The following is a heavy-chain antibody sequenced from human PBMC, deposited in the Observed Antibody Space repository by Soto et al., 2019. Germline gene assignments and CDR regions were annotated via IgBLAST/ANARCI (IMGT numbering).Heavy chain of an antibody. V-gene: IGHV3-21*04. Sequence: GGSLRLSCAASGFTFSRYSMNWVRQAPGKGLEWVSSISSSSSYIYYADSVKGRFTISRDNAKNSLYLQMNSLRAEDTAVYYCATEFIVVYGMDVWGQGTTVTVSS. J-gene: IGHJ6*02. CDR3: ATEFIVVYGMDV. D-gene: IGHD2-15*01. CDR1: GFTFSRYS. CDR2: ISSSSSYI.